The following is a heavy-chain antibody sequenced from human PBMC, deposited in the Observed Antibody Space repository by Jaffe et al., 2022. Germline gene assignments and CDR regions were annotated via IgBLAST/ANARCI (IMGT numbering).Heavy chain of an antibody. V-gene: IGHV1-8*01. D-gene: IGHD3-3*01. CDR3: ARGQYYDFWSGWYFDL. CDR2: MNPNSGNT. Sequence: QVQLVQSGAEVKKPGASVKVSCKASGYTFTSYDINWVRQATGQGLEWMGWMNPNSGNTGYAQKFQGRVTMTRNTSISTAYMELSSLRSEDTAVYYCARGQYYDFWSGWYFDLWGRGTLVTVSS. J-gene: IGHJ2*01. CDR1: GYTFTSYD.